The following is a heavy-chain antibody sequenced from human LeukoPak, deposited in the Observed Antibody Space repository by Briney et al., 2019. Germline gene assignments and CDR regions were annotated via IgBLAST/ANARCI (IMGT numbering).Heavy chain of an antibody. CDR2: ISSSSSYI. CDR3: ASLLRSSSSGFDY. J-gene: IGHJ4*02. D-gene: IGHD6-6*01. Sequence: GGSLRLSCAASGFTLSSYSMNWVRQAPGKGLEWVSSISSSSSYIYYADSVKGRFTISRDNAKNSLYLQMNSLRAEDTAVYYCASLLRSSSSGFDYWGQGTLVTVSS. CDR1: GFTLSSYS. V-gene: IGHV3-21*01.